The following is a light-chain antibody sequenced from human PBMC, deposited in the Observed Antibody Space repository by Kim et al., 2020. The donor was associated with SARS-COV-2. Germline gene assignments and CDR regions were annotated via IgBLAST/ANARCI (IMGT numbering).Light chain of an antibody. J-gene: IGKJ2*03. CDR2: WAA. CDR1: KTGVNNSTNNKS. V-gene: IGKV4-1*01. CDR3: QKYYKTPPS. Sequence: NCKSSKTGVNNSTNNKSLAWYQHKPGQAPKLLIYWAAIRESGVSDRFRGSGYETDFTFTISSLQAEDVAVYYCQKYYKTPPSISQGTKLEIK.